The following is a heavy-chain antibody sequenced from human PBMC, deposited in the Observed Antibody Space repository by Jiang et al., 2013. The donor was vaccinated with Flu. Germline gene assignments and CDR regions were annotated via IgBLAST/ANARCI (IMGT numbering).Heavy chain of an antibody. CDR2: IYYSGST. D-gene: IGHD3-10*01. J-gene: IGHJ6*02. Sequence: LEWIGYIYYSGSTNYNPSLKSRVTISVDTSKNQFSLKLSSVTAADTAVYYCARETMVQGVIIGMDVWGQGTTVTVSS. CDR3: ARETMVQGVIIGMDV. V-gene: IGHV4-59*01.